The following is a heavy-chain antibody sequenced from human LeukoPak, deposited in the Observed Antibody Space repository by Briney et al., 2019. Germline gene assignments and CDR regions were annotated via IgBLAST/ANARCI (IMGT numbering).Heavy chain of an antibody. J-gene: IGHJ4*02. CDR1: GGSFSGYY. D-gene: IGHD3-22*01. CDR3: ARAQYVDISGFYPGY. Sequence: PSETLSLTCAVYGGSFSGYYWNWIRQPPGKGLEWIGEINHSGSTNYNPSLRSRVTISVDTSKSQFSLKLSSVTAVDTAVYYCARAQYVDISGFYPGYWGQGTLVTVSS. CDR2: INHSGST. V-gene: IGHV4-34*01.